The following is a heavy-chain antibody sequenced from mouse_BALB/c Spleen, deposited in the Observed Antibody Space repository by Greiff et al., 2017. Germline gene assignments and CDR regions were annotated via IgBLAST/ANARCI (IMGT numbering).Heavy chain of an antibody. CDR3: ARLGLLYAMDY. D-gene: IGHD1-1*01. CDR2: ISNGGGST. V-gene: IGHV5-12-2*01. CDR1: GFTFSSYT. Sequence: EVQLVESGGGLVQPGGSLKLSCAASGFTFSSYTMSWVRQTPEKRLEWVAYISNGGGSTYYPDTVKGRFTISRDNAKNTLYLQMSSLKSEDTAMYYCARLGLLYAMDYWGQGTSVTVSS. J-gene: IGHJ4*01.